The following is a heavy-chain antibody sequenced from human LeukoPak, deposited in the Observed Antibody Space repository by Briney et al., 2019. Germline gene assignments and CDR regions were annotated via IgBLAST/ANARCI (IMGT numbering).Heavy chain of an antibody. J-gene: IGHJ4*02. V-gene: IGHV3-74*01. D-gene: IGHD2-21*02. CDR3: ARDIYSGIGCYPRAPFDY. CDR1: GFTFSRYW. CDR2: MNSDGSNT. Sequence: GGSLRLSCAASGFTFSRYWMHWVRQAPGGGLGWVSRMNSDGSNTNYADSVKGRFTISRDNAKNTLYLQMNSLRADDTAVYYCARDIYSGIGCYPRAPFDYWGQGTLVTVSS.